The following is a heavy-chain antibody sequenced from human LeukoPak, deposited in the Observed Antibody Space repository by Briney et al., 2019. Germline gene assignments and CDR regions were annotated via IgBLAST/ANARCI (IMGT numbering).Heavy chain of an antibody. CDR1: GFTFDDYA. V-gene: IGHV3-9*01. CDR2: ISWNSGSI. CDR3: AKDISAGNRYSYFDL. J-gene: IGHJ2*01. D-gene: IGHD1-14*01. Sequence: GGSLRLSCAASGFTFDDYAMHWVRQAPGKGLEWVSGISWNSGSIGYADSVKGRFTISRDNAKNSLYLQMNSLRAEDTALYYCAKDISAGNRYSYFDLWGRGTLVTVSS.